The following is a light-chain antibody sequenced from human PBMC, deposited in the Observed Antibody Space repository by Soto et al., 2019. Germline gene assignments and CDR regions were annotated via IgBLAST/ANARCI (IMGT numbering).Light chain of an antibody. Sequence: EIVLTQSPVTLSLSPGERATLSCRASQSVRTYLAWYQVKPGQAPRLLIYDASSRASGVPARFSGSGSGTDFTLRISRLEPEDSAVYYCQQYGSSPTFGGGTKVDIK. CDR2: DAS. J-gene: IGKJ4*01. V-gene: IGKV3-20*01. CDR1: QSVRTY. CDR3: QQYGSSPT.